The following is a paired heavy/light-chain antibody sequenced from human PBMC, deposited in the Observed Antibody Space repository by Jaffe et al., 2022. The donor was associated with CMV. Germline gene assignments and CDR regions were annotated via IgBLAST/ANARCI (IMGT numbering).Light chain of an antibody. Sequence: DIVMTQTPLSSPVTLGQPASISCRSSQSLVHSDGNTYLSWLQQRPGQPPRLLIYKISNRFSGVPDRFSGSGAGTDFTLKISRVEAEDVGVYYCMQATQFPPITFGQGTRLEIK. CDR3: MQATQFPPIT. J-gene: IGKJ5*01. V-gene: IGKV2-24*01. CDR2: KIS. CDR1: QSLVHSDGNTY.
Heavy chain of an antibody. CDR1: GFTFSSYS. J-gene: IGHJ6*02. D-gene: IGHD1-26*01. CDR3: ARDLGRGVGATSYYYYYGMDV. Sequence: EVQLVESGGGLVQPGGSLRLSCAASGFTFSSYSMNWVRQAPGKGLEWVSYISSSSSTIYYADSVKGRFTISRDNAKNSLYLQMNSLRDEDTAVYYCARDLGRGVGATSYYYYYGMDVWGQGTTVTVSS. CDR2: ISSSSSTI. V-gene: IGHV3-48*02.